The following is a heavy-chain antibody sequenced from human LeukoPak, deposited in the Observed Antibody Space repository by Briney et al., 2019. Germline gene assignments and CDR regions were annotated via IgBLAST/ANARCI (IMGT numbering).Heavy chain of an antibody. CDR1: GYTFTGHY. J-gene: IGHJ4*02. Sequence: ASVKVSCKASGYTFTGHYMHWVRQAPGQGLEWMGWINPNSGGTNYAQKFQGRVTMTRDTSINTAYMELSRLRSDDTAVYYCARGDSSMIVVVITGLEYWGQGTQVTVSS. D-gene: IGHD3-22*01. CDR2: INPNSGGT. V-gene: IGHV1-2*02. CDR3: ARGDSSMIVVVITGLEY.